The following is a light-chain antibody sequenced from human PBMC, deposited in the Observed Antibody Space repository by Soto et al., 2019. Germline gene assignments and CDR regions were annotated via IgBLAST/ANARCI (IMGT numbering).Light chain of an antibody. J-gene: IGKJ1*01. V-gene: IGKV3-15*01. CDR2: GAS. CDR3: QQYNNWPRT. CDR1: QSVSSN. Sequence: EIVMTQSPGTLSVSPGERATLSCRASQSVSSNLAWYQQKPGQAPSLLIYGASTRATGIPARFSGSGSGTEFALTISSLQSEDFAVYYCQQYNNWPRTFGYGTKV.